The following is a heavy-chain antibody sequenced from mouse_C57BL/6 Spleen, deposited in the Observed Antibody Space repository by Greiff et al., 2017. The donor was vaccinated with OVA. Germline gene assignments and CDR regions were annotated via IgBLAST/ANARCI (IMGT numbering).Heavy chain of an antibody. CDR2: ISSGGDYI. J-gene: IGHJ1*03. D-gene: IGHD1-1*01. CDR1: GFTFSSYA. V-gene: IGHV5-9-1*02. CDR3: TRDHGSSWYFDV. Sequence: EVMLVESGEGLVKPGGSLKLSCAASGFTFSSYAMSWVRQTPEKRLEWVAYISSGGDYIYYADTVKGRFTISRDNARNTLYLQMSSLKSEDTAMYYCTRDHGSSWYFDVWGTGTTVTVSS.